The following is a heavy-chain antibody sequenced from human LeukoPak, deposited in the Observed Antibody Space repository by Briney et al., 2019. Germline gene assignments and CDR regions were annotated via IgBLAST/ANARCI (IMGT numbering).Heavy chain of an antibody. J-gene: IGHJ4*02. D-gene: IGHD6-13*01. V-gene: IGHV3-30*18. CDR2: ISYDGSNK. Sequence: GGSLRLSCSASGFPFSRCHMSWVRQAPGKGLEWVAVISYDGSNKYYADSVKGRFTISRDNSKNTLYLQMNSLRAEDTAVYYCAKEWAAAGFFDYWGQGTLVTVSS. CDR1: GFPFSRCH. CDR3: AKEWAAAGFFDY.